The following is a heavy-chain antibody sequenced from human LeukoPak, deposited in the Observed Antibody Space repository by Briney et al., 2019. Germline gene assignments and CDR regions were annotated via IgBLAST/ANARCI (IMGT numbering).Heavy chain of an antibody. CDR2: IYPGDSDT. Sequence: GESLKISWKCSGYSITSYLLGVVRQMPGKGLEWIGIIYPGDSDTRYSPSFQGQVTISADKSITTAYLQWSSLKASDPAMYYCARLGDGYNSWFDPWGQGTLVTVSS. V-gene: IGHV5-51*01. J-gene: IGHJ5*02. CDR1: GYSITSYL. D-gene: IGHD5-24*01. CDR3: ARLGDGYNSWFDP.